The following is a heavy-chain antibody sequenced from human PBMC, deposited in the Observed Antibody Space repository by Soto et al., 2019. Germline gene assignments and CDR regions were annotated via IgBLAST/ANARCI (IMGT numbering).Heavy chain of an antibody. J-gene: IGHJ6*03. CDR3: ARGRRSSDYYYMDV. CDR2: ISAYNGNT. Sequence: ASVKVSCKASGYTFASYGSSWVRQAPGQGLEWMGWISAYNGNTNYAQKLQGRVTMTTDTSTSTAYMELRSLRSDDTAVYYCARGRRSSDYYYMDVWGKGTTVTVSS. CDR1: GYTFASYG. D-gene: IGHD6-6*01. V-gene: IGHV1-18*01.